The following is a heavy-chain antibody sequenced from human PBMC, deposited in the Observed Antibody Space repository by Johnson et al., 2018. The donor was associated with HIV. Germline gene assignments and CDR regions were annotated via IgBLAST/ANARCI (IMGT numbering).Heavy chain of an antibody. CDR2: IRSKGVTYAT. V-gene: IGHV3-73*01. J-gene: IGHJ3*02. Sequence: VQLVESGGGLVQPGGSLKLACAASGFTFSGSALHWVRQASGKGLEWIGHIRSKGVTYATAYAASVQGRFTISRDDSQNTAYLQMNSLRTEDTAVYYCARPYDSSGGGAFDIWGQGTMVTVSS. CDR1: GFTFSGSA. CDR3: ARPYDSSGGGAFDI. D-gene: IGHD3-22*01.